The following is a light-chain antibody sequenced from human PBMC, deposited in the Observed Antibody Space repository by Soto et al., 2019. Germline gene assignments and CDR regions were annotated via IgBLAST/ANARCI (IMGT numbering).Light chain of an antibody. Sequence: EIVLTQSPATLSLSPGERATLSCKASQSVSSNYLAWYQQKPGQAPRLLIYGASTRATGIPARFSGSGSGTEFTLTISSLQSEDFATYFCQQYNSYSLTFGQGTKVDIK. J-gene: IGKJ1*01. CDR3: QQYNSYSLT. V-gene: IGKV3-15*01. CDR1: QSVSSN. CDR2: GAS.